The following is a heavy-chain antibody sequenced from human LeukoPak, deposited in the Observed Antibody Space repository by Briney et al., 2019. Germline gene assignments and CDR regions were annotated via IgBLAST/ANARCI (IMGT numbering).Heavy chain of an antibody. J-gene: IGHJ4*02. CDR3: ARGGCSSTFCQGRFDY. D-gene: IGHD2-2*01. CDR1: GGTFSSYA. CDR2: ISGYNGRT. V-gene: IGHV1-18*01. Sequence: ASVKVSCKASGGTFSSYAISWVRQAPGQGLEWMGWISGYNGRTDYAQQLQDRVTLTTDTSTTTAYLELSTLRSDDTAIYYCARGGCSSTFCQGRFDYWGQGTLVTVSS.